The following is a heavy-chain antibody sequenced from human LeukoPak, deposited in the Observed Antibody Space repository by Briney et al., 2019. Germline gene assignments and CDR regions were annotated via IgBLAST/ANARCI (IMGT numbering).Heavy chain of an antibody. Sequence: PGGSLRLSCAASGVTFTRYGMQWVRQAPGQGLERVADIWSYGSNKYYADSVKGRFTISRDNSKNMLYLQMDSLRAEDTAVYYCAKNYYYFEYWGQGTLVTVSS. J-gene: IGHJ4*02. CDR3: AKNYYYFEY. D-gene: IGHD3-10*01. CDR2: IWSYGSNK. V-gene: IGHV3-33*06. CDR1: GVTFTRYG.